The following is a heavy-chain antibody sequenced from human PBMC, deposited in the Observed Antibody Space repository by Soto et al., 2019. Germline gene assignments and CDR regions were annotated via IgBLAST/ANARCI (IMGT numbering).Heavy chain of an antibody. V-gene: IGHV3-30*18. Sequence: GGSLRLSCAASGFTFSSYGMHWVRQAPGKGLEWVAVISYDGSNKYYADSVKGRFTISRDNSKNTLYLQMNSLRAEDTAVYYCAKLPGIAVAAKDAFDIWGQGTMVTVSS. CDR3: AKLPGIAVAAKDAFDI. CDR1: GFTFSSYG. J-gene: IGHJ3*02. D-gene: IGHD6-19*01. CDR2: ISYDGSNK.